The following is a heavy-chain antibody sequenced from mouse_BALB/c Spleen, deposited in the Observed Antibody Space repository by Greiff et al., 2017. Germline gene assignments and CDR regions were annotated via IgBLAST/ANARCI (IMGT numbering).Heavy chain of an antibody. J-gene: IGHJ3*01. CDR2: IYPGDGDT. V-gene: IGHV1-87*01. CDR3: AGGYLFAY. CDR1: GYTFTSYW. D-gene: IGHD3-1*01. Sequence: QVQLQQSGAELARPGASVKLSCKASGYTFTSYWMQWVKQRPGQGLEWIGAIYPGDGDTRYTQKFKGKATLTADKSSSTAYMQLSSLASEDSAVYYCAGGYLFAYWGQGTLVTVSA.